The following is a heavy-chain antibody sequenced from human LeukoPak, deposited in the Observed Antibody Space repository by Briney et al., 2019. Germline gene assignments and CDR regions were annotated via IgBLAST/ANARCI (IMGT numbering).Heavy chain of an antibody. CDR3: ARDPYIVLMVYAIRYFDY. V-gene: IGHV4-34*01. Sequence: SETLSLTCTVSGVSIRSFYWSWIRRPPGKGLEWTGEINHSGSTNYNPSLKSRVTISVDTSKNQFSLKLSSVTAADTAVYYCARDPYIVLMVYAIRYFDYWGQGTLVTVSS. CDR2: INHSGST. D-gene: IGHD2-8*01. J-gene: IGHJ4*02. CDR1: GVSIRSFY.